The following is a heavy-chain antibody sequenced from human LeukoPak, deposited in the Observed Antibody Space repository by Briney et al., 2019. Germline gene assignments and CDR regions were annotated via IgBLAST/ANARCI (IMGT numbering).Heavy chain of an antibody. V-gene: IGHV5-51*01. D-gene: IGHD3-3*01. CDR3: ARHIRGHYDFWSGYPHPPAGTMDV. CDR1: GYSFTSYW. Sequence: GESLKISCKGSGYSFTSYWIGWVRQMPGKGLEWMGIIYPGDSDTRYSPSFQGQVTISADKSISTAYLQWSSLKASDTAMYYCARHIRGHYDFWSGYPHPPAGTMDVWGKGTTVTVSS. J-gene: IGHJ6*03. CDR2: IYPGDSDT.